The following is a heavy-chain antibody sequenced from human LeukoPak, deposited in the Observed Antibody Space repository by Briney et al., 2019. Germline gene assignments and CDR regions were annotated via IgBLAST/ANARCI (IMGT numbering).Heavy chain of an antibody. D-gene: IGHD3-10*01. CDR2: ISGSGSST. Sequence: GGSLRLSCAASGFTFSNYDMGWVRQAPGEGLEWVSSISGSGSSTYYADSVKGRFTISRDNSKNTLYLQMNSLRAEDTAVYYCARDVLLWFGEPYDYWGQGTLVTVSS. V-gene: IGHV3-23*01. CDR3: ARDVLLWFGEPYDY. J-gene: IGHJ4*02. CDR1: GFTFSNYD.